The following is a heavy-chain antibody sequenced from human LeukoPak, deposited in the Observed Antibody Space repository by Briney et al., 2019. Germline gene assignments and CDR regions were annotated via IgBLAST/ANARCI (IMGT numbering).Heavy chain of an antibody. CDR3: AREYCNAGICYAYFDY. V-gene: IGHV1-2*06. D-gene: IGHD2-15*01. Sequence: ASVKVSCKASGYTLTGYYMHWVRQAPGQGLEWMGRINPNSGDTGYAQKFQGRVTMTRDTSISTAYMELTRLRSDDTAVYYCAREYCNAGICYAYFDYWGQGTLVTVSS. J-gene: IGHJ4*02. CDR1: GYTLTGYY. CDR2: INPNSGDT.